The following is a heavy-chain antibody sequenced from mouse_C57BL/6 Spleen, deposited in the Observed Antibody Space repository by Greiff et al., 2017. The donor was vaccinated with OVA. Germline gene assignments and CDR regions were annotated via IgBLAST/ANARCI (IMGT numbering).Heavy chain of an antibody. CDR1: GYTFTSYW. Sequence: VQLQQPGAELVRPGTSVKLSCKASGYTFTSYWMHWVKQRPGQGLEWIGVIDPSDSYTNYNQKFKGKATLTVDTSSSTAYMQLSSLTSEDSAVYYCAGGGYFDVWGTGTTVTVSS. V-gene: IGHV1-59*01. J-gene: IGHJ1*03. CDR2: IDPSDSYT. CDR3: AGGGYFDV.